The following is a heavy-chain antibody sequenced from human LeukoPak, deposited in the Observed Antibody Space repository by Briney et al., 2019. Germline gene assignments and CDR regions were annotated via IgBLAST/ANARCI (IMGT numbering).Heavy chain of an antibody. Sequence: GGSLRLSCAASGFTFSSYWMSWVRQAPGKGLEWVANIKEDGSEKCHVDSVRGRFTISRDNAKNPLYLQMNSLRAEDTAVYYCGSGRQLGYWGQGTLVTVSS. CDR1: GFTFSSYW. V-gene: IGHV3-7*01. CDR3: GSGRQLGY. D-gene: IGHD3-16*01. CDR2: IKEDGSEK. J-gene: IGHJ4*02.